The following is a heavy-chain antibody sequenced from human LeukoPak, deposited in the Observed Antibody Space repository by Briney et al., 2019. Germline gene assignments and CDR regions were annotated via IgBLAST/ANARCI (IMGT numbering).Heavy chain of an antibody. D-gene: IGHD3-22*01. Sequence: PGGSLRLSCAASGFTFSSYGMHWVRQAPGKGLEWVTFIRYDGSNKYYADSVKGRFTISRDNSKNTLYLQMNSLRAEDTAVYYCAKGHMIVVVINLDYWGQGTLVTVSS. CDR3: AKGHMIVVVINLDY. CDR1: GFTFSSYG. V-gene: IGHV3-30*02. J-gene: IGHJ4*02. CDR2: IRYDGSNK.